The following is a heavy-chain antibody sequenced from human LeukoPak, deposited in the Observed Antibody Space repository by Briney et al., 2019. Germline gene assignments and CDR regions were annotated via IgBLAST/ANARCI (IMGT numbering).Heavy chain of an antibody. CDR1: GFTFSSYA. CDR3: ARDRMDCSSTSCYGNYYYYGTDV. Sequence: GRSLRLSCAASGFTFSSYAMHWVRQAPGKGLEWVAVISYDGSNKYYADSVKGRFTISRDNSKNTLYLQMNSLRAEDTAVYYCARDRMDCSSTSCYGNYYYYGTDVWGQGTTVTVSS. CDR2: ISYDGSNK. D-gene: IGHD2-2*01. V-gene: IGHV3-30*04. J-gene: IGHJ6*02.